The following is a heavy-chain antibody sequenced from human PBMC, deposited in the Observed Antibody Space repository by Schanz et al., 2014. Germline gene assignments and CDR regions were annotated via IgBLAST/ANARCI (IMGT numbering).Heavy chain of an antibody. CDR2: IWSDGTNE. J-gene: IGHJ3*02. CDR3: ARKMKLGVYGGKGHDSLDI. Sequence: VQLVQSGGGLVQPGGSLRLSCAASGFTFSSHWMHWVRQAPGKGLEWVAVIWSDGTNEYYADSVKGRFTISGDSSKYTVYLQMNSLRAEDTAVYYCARKMKLGVYGGKGHDSLDIWGQGTMVTVSS. CDR1: GFTFSSHW. V-gene: IGHV3-33*08. D-gene: IGHD4-17*01.